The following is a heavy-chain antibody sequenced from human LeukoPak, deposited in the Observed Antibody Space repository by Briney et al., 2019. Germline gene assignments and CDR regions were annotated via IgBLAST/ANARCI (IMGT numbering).Heavy chain of an antibody. D-gene: IGHD2-2*01. CDR3: ARIPRYCSSTSCYVGWFDP. CDR2: IIPIFGTA. V-gene: IGHV1-69*06. CDR1: GGTFSSYA. Sequence: GASVKVSCKASGGTFSSYAISWVRQAPGQGLEWMGGIIPIFGTANYAQKFQGRVTITADKSTSTAYMELSSLRSEDTAVYYCARIPRYCSSTSCYVGWFDPWGQGTLVTVSS. J-gene: IGHJ5*02.